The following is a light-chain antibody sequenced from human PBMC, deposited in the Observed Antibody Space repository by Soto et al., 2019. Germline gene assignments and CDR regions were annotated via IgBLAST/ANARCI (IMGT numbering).Light chain of an antibody. CDR1: SSDVGGYNY. V-gene: IGLV2-8*01. CDR2: EVS. J-gene: IGLJ2*01. CDR3: SSYAGSVAL. Sequence: QAVVTQPPSASGSPGQSVTISCTGTSSDVGGYNYVSWYQQHPGKAPKLMIYEVSKRPSGVPERFSGSKSGNTASLTVSGLLTEDEADYYCSSYAGSVALFGGGTKVTVL.